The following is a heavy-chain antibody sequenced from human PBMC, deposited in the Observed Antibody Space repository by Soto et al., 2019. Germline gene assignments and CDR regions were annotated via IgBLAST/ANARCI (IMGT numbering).Heavy chain of an antibody. Sequence: QVQLVASGGGVVQPRRSLRVSWAASGFTFSSYGMHWVRQAPGKGLEWVAVIWYDGSNKYYADSVKGRFTISRDNSKNTLYLQMNSLRAEDTAVYYCARDRLNSSEFLFDYWGQGTLVTVSS. CDR2: IWYDGSNK. CDR3: ARDRLNSSEFLFDY. D-gene: IGHD6-25*01. J-gene: IGHJ4*02. V-gene: IGHV3-33*01. CDR1: GFTFSSYG.